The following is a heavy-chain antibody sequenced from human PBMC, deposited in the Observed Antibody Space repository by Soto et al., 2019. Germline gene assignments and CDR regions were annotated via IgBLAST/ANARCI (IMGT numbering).Heavy chain of an antibody. J-gene: IGHJ6*02. Sequence: GGALRLSCEDPGFTFSSDALHWFRQAPCKGLEWVAFISYDGSNKYYADSVKGRFTISRDNSKNTLYLQMNSLRAEDTAVYSCARDLGAYDFWSGYYGGYYYGMDVWGQGTMVTVS. V-gene: IGHV3-30-3*01. CDR2: ISYDGSNK. CDR1: GFTFSSDA. D-gene: IGHD3-3*01. CDR3: ARDLGAYDFWSGYYGGYYYGMDV.